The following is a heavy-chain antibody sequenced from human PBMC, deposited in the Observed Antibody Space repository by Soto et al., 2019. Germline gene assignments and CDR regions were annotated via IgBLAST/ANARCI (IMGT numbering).Heavy chain of an antibody. CDR2: IYYSGST. D-gene: IGHD2-15*01. CDR3: SRARGWSQHYYYYYGMDV. J-gene: IGHJ6*02. Sequence: LSLTCTVSGGSISSYYWSWIRQPPGKGLEWIGYIYYSGSTNYNPSLKSRVTISVDTSKNQFSLKLSSVTAADTAVYYCSRARGWSQHYYYYYGMDVWGQGTTVTVSS. CDR1: GGSISSYY. V-gene: IGHV4-59*01.